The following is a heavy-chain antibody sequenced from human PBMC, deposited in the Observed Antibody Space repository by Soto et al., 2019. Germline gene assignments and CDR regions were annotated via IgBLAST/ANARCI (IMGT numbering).Heavy chain of an antibody. J-gene: IGHJ6*02. Sequence: GGSLRLSCAASGFTFSSYAMSWVRQAPGKGLEWVSAISGSGGSTYYADSEKGRFTISRDNSKNTLYLQMNSLRAEDAAVYYCAKSDYDILTGYFSSYYYYGMDVWGQGTTVTVSS. V-gene: IGHV3-23*01. CDR1: GFTFSSYA. D-gene: IGHD3-9*01. CDR3: AKSDYDILTGYFSSYYYYGMDV. CDR2: ISGSGGST.